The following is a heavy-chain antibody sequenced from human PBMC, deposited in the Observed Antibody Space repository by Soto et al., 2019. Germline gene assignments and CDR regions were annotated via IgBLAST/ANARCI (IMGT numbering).Heavy chain of an antibody. CDR2: INHSGST. CDR3: ARGAPYYLENSGHFN. CDR1: GGSFSGYY. V-gene: IGHV4-34*01. Sequence: SETLSLTCAVYGGSFSGYYWSWIRQPPGKGLEWIGEINHSGSTNYNPSLKSRVTISLDTSKNQFSLKLSSVTAADTAVYYCARGAPYYLENSGHFNWGQGSLVTVSS. D-gene: IGHD3-22*01. J-gene: IGHJ4*02.